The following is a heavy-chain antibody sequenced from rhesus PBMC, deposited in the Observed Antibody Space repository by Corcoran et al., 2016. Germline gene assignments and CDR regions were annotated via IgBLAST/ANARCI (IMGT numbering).Heavy chain of an antibody. CDR2: IDGNSAST. CDR3: AYLSGSNYGLDS. V-gene: IGHV4-73*01. D-gene: IGHD2-21*01. J-gene: IGHJ6*01. CDR1: GGSISGYY. Sequence: QVKLQQWGEGLVKPSETLSLTCAVYGGSISGYYWSWIRQPPGKGLEWIGNIDGNSASTNYNPPLKHQVTLSKDTSKNQFSLKLSSVTAAATAVYYCAYLSGSNYGLDSWGQGVVVTVSS.